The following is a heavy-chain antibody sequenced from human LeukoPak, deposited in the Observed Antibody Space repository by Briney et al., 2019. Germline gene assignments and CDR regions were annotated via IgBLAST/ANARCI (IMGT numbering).Heavy chain of an antibody. D-gene: IGHD2-2*03. Sequence: PSETLSLTCTVSGGSISSYYWSWIRQPPGKGLEWIGYIYYSGSTNYNPSHKSRVTISVDTSKNQFSLKLSSVTAADTAVYYCARWIYGLDVWGQGTTVTVSS. CDR2: IYYSGST. CDR3: ARWIYGLDV. CDR1: GGSISSYY. J-gene: IGHJ6*02. V-gene: IGHV4-59*01.